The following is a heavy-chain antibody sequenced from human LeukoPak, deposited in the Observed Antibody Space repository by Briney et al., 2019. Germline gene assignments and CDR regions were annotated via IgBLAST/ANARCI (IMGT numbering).Heavy chain of an antibody. V-gene: IGHV1-18*01. CDR2: ISAYNGNT. CDR3: ARDGKIVVVPAATDAFDI. J-gene: IGHJ3*02. CDR1: GYTFISYG. Sequence: ASVKVSCKASGYTFISYGISWVRQPPGQGREGMGWISAYNGNTNYPQKLQGRVTMTTDTSTTTAYMVLRRLRSDDTAVYYCARDGKIVVVPAATDAFDIWGQGTMVTVSS. D-gene: IGHD2-2*01.